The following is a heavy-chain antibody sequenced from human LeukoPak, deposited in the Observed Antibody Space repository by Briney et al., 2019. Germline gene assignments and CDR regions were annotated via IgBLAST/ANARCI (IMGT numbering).Heavy chain of an antibody. CDR1: GGSISSTSYY. CDR3: ARGDDYGEGPFDP. D-gene: IGHD4-17*01. CDR2: IYYSGST. J-gene: IGHJ5*02. Sequence: SETLSLTCTVSGGSISSTSYYWGWIRQPPGKGLEWIGSIYYSGSTNYNPSLKSRVTISVDTSKNQFSLKLSSVTAADTAVYYCARGDDYGEGPFDPWGQGTLVTVSS. V-gene: IGHV4-39*07.